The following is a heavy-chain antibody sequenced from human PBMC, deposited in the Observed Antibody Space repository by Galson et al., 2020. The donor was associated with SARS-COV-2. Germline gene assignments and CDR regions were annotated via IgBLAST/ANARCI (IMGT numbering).Heavy chain of an antibody. CDR3: AKRPGGSGNLPFDY. J-gene: IGHJ4*02. D-gene: IGHD2-15*01. Sequence: GESLKISCTASGFTFSSYSMSWVRQAPGKGLEWVSTFSGTAGKTYYADSVKGRFTISRDNSKNTLYLQMNSLRAEDTAVYYCAKRPGGSGNLPFDYWGQGTLVTVSS. CDR2: FSGTAGKT. CDR1: GFTFSSYS. V-gene: IGHV3-23*01.